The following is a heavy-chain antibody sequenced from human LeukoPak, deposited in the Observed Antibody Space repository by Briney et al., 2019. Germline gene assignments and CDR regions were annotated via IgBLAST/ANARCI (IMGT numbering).Heavy chain of an antibody. CDR3: ARDSGYAKILSN. CDR2: INAGNGNT. V-gene: IGHV1-3*01. CDR1: GYTFTSYA. J-gene: IGHJ4*02. Sequence: ASVKASCKASGYTFTSYAMHWVRQAPGQRLEWMGWINAGNGNTKYSQKFQGRVTITRDTSASTAYMELSSLRSEDTAVYYCARDSGYAKILSNWGQGTLVTVSS. D-gene: IGHD5-12*01.